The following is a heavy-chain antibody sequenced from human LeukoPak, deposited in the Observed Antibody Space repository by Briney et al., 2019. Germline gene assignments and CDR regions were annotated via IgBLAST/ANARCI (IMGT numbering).Heavy chain of an antibody. CDR3: ARVYGSGNAFDI. V-gene: IGHV4-4*07. CDR2: IYTSGST. CDR1: GGSISSYY. Sequence: SETLSLTCTVSGGSISSYYWSWIRRPAGKGLEWIGRIYTSGSTNYNPSLKSRVTMSVDTSKNQFSLKLSSVTAADTAMYYCARVYGSGNAFDIWGQGTMVTVSS. J-gene: IGHJ3*02. D-gene: IGHD3-10*01.